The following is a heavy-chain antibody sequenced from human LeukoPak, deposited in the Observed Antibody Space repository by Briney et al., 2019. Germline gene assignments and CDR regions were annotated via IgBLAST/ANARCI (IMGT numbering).Heavy chain of an antibody. Sequence: SVKVSCKASGGTFSSYASSWVRRAPGQGLEWMGGIIPIFGTANYAQKFQGRVTITTDESTSTAYMELSSLRSEDTAVYYCARSGEQLAPDYWGQGTLVTVSS. CDR2: IIPIFGTA. CDR3: ARSGEQLAPDY. D-gene: IGHD6-6*01. V-gene: IGHV1-69*05. J-gene: IGHJ4*02. CDR1: GGTFSSYA.